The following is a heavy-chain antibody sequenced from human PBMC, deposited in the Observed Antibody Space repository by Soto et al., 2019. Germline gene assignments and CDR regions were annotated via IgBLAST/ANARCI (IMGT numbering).Heavy chain of an antibody. CDR2: TYYRSRFFS. Sequence: SQTLSLTCAISWDSVSSYSAAWNWIRQSPSGGLEWLGRTYYRSRFFSDYAESVKSRIIINPDTSKNQFSLQLKSVTPEDTAVYYCVRDRYSSSGWFDPGGQGTPVTVSS. CDR3: VRDRYSSSGWFDP. V-gene: IGHV6-1*01. D-gene: IGHD3-10*01. J-gene: IGHJ5*02. CDR1: WDSVSSYSAA.